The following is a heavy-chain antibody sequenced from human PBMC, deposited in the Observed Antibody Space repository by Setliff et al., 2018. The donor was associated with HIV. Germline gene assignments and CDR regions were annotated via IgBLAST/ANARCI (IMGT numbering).Heavy chain of an antibody. D-gene: IGHD3-16*01. CDR3: VKNLYTEMWGEIFDS. V-gene: IGHV3-48*01. CDR2: ITSSGSSI. J-gene: IGHJ4*02. CDR1: GFTFNTYN. Sequence: GSLRLSCAASGFTFNTYNMNWVRQAPGKGLEWVSCITSSGSSIYYTDSVKGRFTISRDNSRNTKYLQMNSLSVEDTAVYYCVKNLYTEMWGEIFDSWGRGTLVTVSS.